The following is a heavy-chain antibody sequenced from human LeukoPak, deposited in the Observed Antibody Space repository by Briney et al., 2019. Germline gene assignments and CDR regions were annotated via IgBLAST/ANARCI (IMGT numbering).Heavy chain of an antibody. Sequence: ASVKVSCKASGYVFNLFGFSWVRQAPGQGLEWMGWISGYNGDTKYAQKIQGRVTLTTDSSASTAYMELRTLSSDDTAIYYCARDRDLIGVTTTRLDYWGQGTLVTVSS. CDR1: GYVFNLFG. D-gene: IGHD6-19*01. CDR3: ARDRDLIGVTTTRLDY. V-gene: IGHV1-18*04. CDR2: ISGYNGDT. J-gene: IGHJ4*02.